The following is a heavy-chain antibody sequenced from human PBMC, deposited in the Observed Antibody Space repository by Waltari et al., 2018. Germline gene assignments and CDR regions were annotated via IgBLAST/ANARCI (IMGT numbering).Heavy chain of an antibody. CDR3: ARDREEYFDL. J-gene: IGHJ2*01. CDR1: GFTFSSYA. D-gene: IGHD1-26*01. CDR2: ISYDGSNK. Sequence: QVQLVESGGGVVQPGRSLRLSWAASGFTFSSYAMHWVRQAPGKGLEWVAVISYDGSNKYYADSVKGRFTISRDNSKNTLYLQMNSLRAEDTAVYYCARDREEYFDLWGRGTLVTVSS. V-gene: IGHV3-30*01.